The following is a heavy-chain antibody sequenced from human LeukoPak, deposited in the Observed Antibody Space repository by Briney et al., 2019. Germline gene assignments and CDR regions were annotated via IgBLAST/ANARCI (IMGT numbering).Heavy chain of an antibody. CDR2: ISSSSSYI. D-gene: IGHD5-12*01. CDR3: ARGPSGYHNT. V-gene: IGHV3-21*01. Sequence: PGGSLRLSCAASGFTFSSYSMNWVRQAPGKGLEWVSSISSSSSYIYYADSVKGRFTISRDNAKNSLYLQMNSLRAEDTDVYYCARGPSGYHNTGGQGTLVTVSS. J-gene: IGHJ4*02. CDR1: GFTFSSYS.